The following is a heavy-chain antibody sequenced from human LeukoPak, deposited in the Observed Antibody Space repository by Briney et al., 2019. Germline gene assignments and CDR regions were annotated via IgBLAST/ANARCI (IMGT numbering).Heavy chain of an antibody. Sequence: GGFLRLSCAASGFTFSSYDMHWVRQAPGKGLVWVSRIKTDGSSTFYADSVKGRFTISRDNAKNTMYLQMNSLRVEDTAVYYCARTPYGYSHYFDYWGQGTLVTVSS. CDR3: ARTPYGYSHYFDY. J-gene: IGHJ4*02. D-gene: IGHD4-17*01. CDR2: IKTDGSST. CDR1: GFTFSSYD. V-gene: IGHV3-74*01.